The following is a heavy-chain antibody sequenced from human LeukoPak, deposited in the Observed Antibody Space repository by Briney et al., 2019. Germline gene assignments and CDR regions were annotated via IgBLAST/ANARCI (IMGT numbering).Heavy chain of an antibody. CDR2: ISRSSSYI. CDR3: ARPRRYGDYAATPDAFDI. V-gene: IGHV3-21*01. J-gene: IGHJ3*02. D-gene: IGHD4-17*01. CDR1: GFTFSSYS. Sequence: PGGSLRLSCAASGFTFSSYSMNWVRQAPGKGLEWVSSISRSSSYIYCADSVKGRFTISRDNAKNSLYLQMNSLRAEDTAVYYCARPRRYGDYAATPDAFDIWGQGTMVTVSS.